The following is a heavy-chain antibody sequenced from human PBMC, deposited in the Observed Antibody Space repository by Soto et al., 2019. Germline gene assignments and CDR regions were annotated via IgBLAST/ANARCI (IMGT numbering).Heavy chain of an antibody. CDR1: GFNVSYNY. V-gene: IGHV3-53*02. D-gene: IGHD6-19*01. CDR2: IFYGGTT. Sequence: EVQLVETGGGLVQPGGSLRLSCAASGFNVSYNYISWVRQPPGQGLEWVSVIFYGGTTYYAESVKGRFTISRENSKNMVYLQMNSLRVEDTAVYYCGSIAVAEGFDPWGQGTLVTVSS. CDR3: GSIAVAEGFDP. J-gene: IGHJ5*02.